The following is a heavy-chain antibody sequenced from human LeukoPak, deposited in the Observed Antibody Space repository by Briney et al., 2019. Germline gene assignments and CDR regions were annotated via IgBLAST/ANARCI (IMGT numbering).Heavy chain of an antibody. CDR2: INPNSGGT. Sequence: ASVKVSCKASGGTFSSYAISWVRQAPGQGLEWMGWINPNSGGTNYAQKFQGWVTMTRDTSISTAYMELSRLRSDDTAVYYCARENSSGLMSYWGQGTLVTVSS. CDR3: ARENSSGLMSY. J-gene: IGHJ4*02. D-gene: IGHD6-19*01. V-gene: IGHV1-2*04. CDR1: GGTFSSYA.